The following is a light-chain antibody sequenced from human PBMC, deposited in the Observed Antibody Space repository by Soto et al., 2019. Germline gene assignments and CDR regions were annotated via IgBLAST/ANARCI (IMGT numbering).Light chain of an antibody. CDR1: QSVTTY. CDR3: QQSYSAPYT. CDR2: SAS. V-gene: IGKV1-39*01. Sequence: DIQVTQSPSSLSASVGDRVTITCRASQSVTTYLNWYQQKPGKAPNXLIYSASSLQTGVPSRFSGSGSGTDLTITINTLQPEDFETYYCQQSYSAPYTFGQGTRLEIK. J-gene: IGKJ5*01.